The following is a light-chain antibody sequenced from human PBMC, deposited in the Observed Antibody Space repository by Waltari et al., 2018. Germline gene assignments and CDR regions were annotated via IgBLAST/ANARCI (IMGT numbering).Light chain of an antibody. J-gene: IGLJ2*01. CDR1: KLGDQY. Sequence: SYELTQPPSVSVSPGPTASITCSGDKLGDQYACWYQQKPGQSPVLVIYQDSKRPSGIPERFSGSNSGNTATLTISGTQAMDEADYYCQAWDSSTGVFGGGTKLTVL. CDR3: QAWDSSTGV. CDR2: QDS. V-gene: IGLV3-1*01.